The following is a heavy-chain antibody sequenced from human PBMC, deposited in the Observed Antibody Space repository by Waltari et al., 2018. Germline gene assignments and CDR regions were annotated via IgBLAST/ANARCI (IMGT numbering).Heavy chain of an antibody. D-gene: IGHD6-13*01. CDR1: GYSISSGYY. J-gene: IGHJ4*02. CDR2: IYHSGST. V-gene: IGHV4-38-2*01. Sequence: QVQLQESGPGLVKPSETLSLTCAVSGYSISSGYYCGWIRQPPGKGLEWIGSIYHSGSTYYNPSLKSRVTISVDTSKNQFSLKLSSVTAADTAVYYCARRGSAAAGTSWGQGTLVTVSS. CDR3: ARRGSAAAGTS.